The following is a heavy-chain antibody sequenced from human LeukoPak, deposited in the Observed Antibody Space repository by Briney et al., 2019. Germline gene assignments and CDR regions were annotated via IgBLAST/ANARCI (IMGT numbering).Heavy chain of an antibody. V-gene: IGHV3-7*01. CDR1: GFTFSDYY. CDR3: ARSVEAGYMDV. CDR2: IKQDGSEK. Sequence: PGGSLRLSCAASGFTFSDYYMSWIRQAPGKGLEWVAHIKQDGSEKYYVDSVRGRFTISRDNAKNSLYLQMNSLSAEDTAVYYCARSVEAGYMDVWGKGTTVTISS. J-gene: IGHJ6*03. D-gene: IGHD3-10*01.